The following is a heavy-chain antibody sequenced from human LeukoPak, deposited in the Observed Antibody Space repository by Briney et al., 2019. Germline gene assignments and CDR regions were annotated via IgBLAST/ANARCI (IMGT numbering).Heavy chain of an antibody. CDR3: AREHYYDSSGYDAFDI. CDR2: IYSGGST. Sequence: GGSLRLSCAASGFTFSNHGMNWVRQAPGKGLEWVSVIYSGGSTYYADSVKGRFTISRDNSKNTLYLQMNSLRAEDTALYYCAREHYYDSSGYDAFDIWGQGTMVTVSS. CDR1: GFTFSNHG. D-gene: IGHD3-22*01. V-gene: IGHV3-53*01. J-gene: IGHJ3*02.